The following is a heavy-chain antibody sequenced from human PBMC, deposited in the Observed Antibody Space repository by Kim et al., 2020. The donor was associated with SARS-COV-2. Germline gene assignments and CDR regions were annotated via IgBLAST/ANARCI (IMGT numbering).Heavy chain of an antibody. D-gene: IGHD1-1*01. Sequence: DGSTKLYADSVKGRFTISRDNSKNTVDLQMDSLRGEDTAVYFCAKNWNLDVWGQGATVTVSS. V-gene: IGHV3-30-3*02. CDR3: AKNWNLDV. CDR2: DGSTK. J-gene: IGHJ6*02.